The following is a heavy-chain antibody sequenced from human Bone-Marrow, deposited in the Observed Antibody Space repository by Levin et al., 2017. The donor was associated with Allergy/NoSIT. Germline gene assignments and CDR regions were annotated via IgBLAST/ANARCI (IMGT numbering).Heavy chain of an antibody. CDR3: AKDQRGGYCTDGTCYLAMDV. CDR2: ISYDGSNK. D-gene: IGHD2-8*01. V-gene: IGHV3-30*18. Sequence: SCAASGFTFSMYGMHWVRQAPGKGLEWVAVISYDGSNKYYADSVKGRFTIPRDNSKKTLYLEMNSLRHEDTAIYYCAKDQRGGYCTDGTCYLAMDVWGQGITVTVSS. CDR1: GFTFSMYG. J-gene: IGHJ6*02.